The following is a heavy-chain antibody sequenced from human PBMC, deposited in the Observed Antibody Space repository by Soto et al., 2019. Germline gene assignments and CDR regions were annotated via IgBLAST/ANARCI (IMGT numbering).Heavy chain of an antibody. Sequence: LSLTCAVYGGSFSGYYWGWIRNLPGKGLVWIGELNHIGSTNYNPSLKSRVTISVDTSKNQFSLKLSSVTAAHTALYSWARGLRNCSGGSCNCFDPWGQGTLVTVSS. CDR3: ARGLRNCSGGSCNCFDP. J-gene: IGHJ5*02. D-gene: IGHD2-15*01. CDR1: GGSFSGYY. V-gene: IGHV4-34*01. CDR2: LNHIGST.